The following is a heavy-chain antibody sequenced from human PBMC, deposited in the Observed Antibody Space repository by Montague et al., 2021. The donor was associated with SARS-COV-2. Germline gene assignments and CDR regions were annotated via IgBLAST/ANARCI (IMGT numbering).Heavy chain of an antibody. J-gene: IGHJ6*02. D-gene: IGHD3-3*01. CDR3: ARWGEYYDSPYYYYAMDV. CDR2: TSYSGST. V-gene: IGHV4-59*12. Sequence: SETLSLTCTVSGGSISPYYWSRIRQSPGKGLECIGYTSYSGSTDYNPSLKSRVTISIDTSKNQFSLKLSSVIAADTAVYYCARWGEYYDSPYYYYAMDVWGQGTTVTVSS. CDR1: GGSISPYY.